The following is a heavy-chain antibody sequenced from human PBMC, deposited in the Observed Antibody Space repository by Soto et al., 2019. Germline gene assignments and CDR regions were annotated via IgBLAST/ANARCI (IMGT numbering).Heavy chain of an antibody. CDR2: IVVGSGNT. CDR3: ARGLTYGDYDDAFDI. CDR1: GFTFTSSA. D-gene: IGHD4-17*01. Sequence: ASVKVSCKVSGFTFTSSAVQWVRQARGQRLEWIGWIVVGSGNTNYAQKFQERVTITRDTSTSTAYMELSSLRSEDTAVYYCARGLTYGDYDDAFDIWGQGTMVTVSS. J-gene: IGHJ3*02. V-gene: IGHV1-58*01.